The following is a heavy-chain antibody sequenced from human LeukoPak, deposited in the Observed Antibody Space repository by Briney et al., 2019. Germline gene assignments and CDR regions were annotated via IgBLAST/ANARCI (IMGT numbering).Heavy chain of an antibody. Sequence: SETLSLTCTVSGDSISSYYWSWIRQPPGKGLEWIGYIYYSGSTNYNPSLKSRVTISVDTSKNQFSLKLSSVTAADTAVFYCARGINSRSYWWIHYFDYWGQGTLVTVSS. CDR3: ARGINSRSYWWIHYFDY. CDR2: IYYSGST. CDR1: GDSISSYY. J-gene: IGHJ4*02. V-gene: IGHV4-59*01. D-gene: IGHD1-26*01.